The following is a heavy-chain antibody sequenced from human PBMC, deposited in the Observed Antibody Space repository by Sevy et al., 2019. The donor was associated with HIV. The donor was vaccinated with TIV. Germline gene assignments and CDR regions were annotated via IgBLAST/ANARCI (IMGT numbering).Heavy chain of an antibody. Sequence: ASVKVSCKASGYTFTGYYMHWVRQAPGQGLEWMGWINPNSGGTNYAQKFQGRVTMTRDTSISTAYMELSRLRSDDTAVYYCARDRGDYVWGSYRYSDAFDIWGQGTMVTVSS. CDR2: INPNSGGT. D-gene: IGHD3-16*02. V-gene: IGHV1-2*02. CDR1: GYTFTGYY. J-gene: IGHJ3*02. CDR3: ARDRGDYVWGSYRYSDAFDI.